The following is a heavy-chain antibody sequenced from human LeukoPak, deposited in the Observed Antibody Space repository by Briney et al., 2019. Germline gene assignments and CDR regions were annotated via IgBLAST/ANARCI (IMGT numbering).Heavy chain of an antibody. CDR3: ATASECSYGYGDY. CDR2: IYCSGST. Sequence: SETRSLTCTVSGGSISSFYWSWFRQPPGQGLEWIGYIYCSGSTNYNPSLKSRVTISVDTSKNQFSLRLSSVTAADTAVYHCATASECSYGYGDYWGQGTLVTVSS. D-gene: IGHD5-18*01. V-gene: IGHV4-59*01. J-gene: IGHJ4*02. CDR1: GGSISSFY.